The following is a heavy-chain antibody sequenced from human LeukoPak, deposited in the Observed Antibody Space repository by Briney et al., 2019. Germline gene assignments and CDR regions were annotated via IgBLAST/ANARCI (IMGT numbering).Heavy chain of an antibody. CDR2: IYYSGSN. CDR1: GVSISSYY. CDR3: ARTQYSSSWYRGGDYFDY. D-gene: IGHD6-13*01. Sequence: PSETLSLTCTVSGVSISSYYWSWIRQPPGKGLEWIGYIYYSGSNNYNPSLKSRVTISVDTSKNQFSLKLSSVTAADTAVYYCARTQYSSSWYRGGDYFDYWGQGTLVTVSS. J-gene: IGHJ4*02. V-gene: IGHV4-59*08.